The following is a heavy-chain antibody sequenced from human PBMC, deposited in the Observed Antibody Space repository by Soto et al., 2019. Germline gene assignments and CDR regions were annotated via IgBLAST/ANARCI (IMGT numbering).Heavy chain of an antibody. Sequence: GGPLRPPWPAFGFTSSSYARHCVRQAPGKGMEWVAVISYDGSHKYYADSVKGRFTISRDNSKNTLYLQMNSLRAEDTAVYYCAREGIAVAGPYFDYWGQGTLVTVSS. CDR1: GFTSSSYA. J-gene: IGHJ4*02. D-gene: IGHD6-19*01. CDR2: ISYDGSHK. V-gene: IGHV3-30-3*01. CDR3: AREGIAVAGPYFDY.